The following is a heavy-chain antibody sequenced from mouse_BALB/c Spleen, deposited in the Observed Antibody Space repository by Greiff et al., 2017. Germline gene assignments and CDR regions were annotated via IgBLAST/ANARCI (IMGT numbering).Heavy chain of an antibody. D-gene: IGHD1-1*01. CDR1: GFTFSDYY. J-gene: IGHJ1*01. CDR2: ISDGGSYT. V-gene: IGHV5-4*02. Sequence: EVKLVESGGGLVKPGGSLKLSCAASGFTFSDYYMYWVRQTPEKRLEWVATISDGGSYTYYPDSVKGRFTISRDNAKNNLYLQMSSLKSEDTAMYYCARWITTVVARYFDVWGAGTTVTVSS. CDR3: ARWITTVVARYFDV.